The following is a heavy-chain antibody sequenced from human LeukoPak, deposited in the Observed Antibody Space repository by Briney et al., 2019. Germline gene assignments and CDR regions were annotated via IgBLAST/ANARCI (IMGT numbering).Heavy chain of an antibody. CDR2: IYSGGST. V-gene: IGHV3-53*01. CDR1: GFTVSSNY. CDR3: AKRIYGSGSYLADY. D-gene: IGHD3-10*01. J-gene: IGHJ4*02. Sequence: GGSLRLSCAASGFTVSSNYMSWVRQAPGKGLEWVSVIYSGGSTYYADSVKGRFTISRDNSKNTLYLQMNSLRAEDTAVYYCAKRIYGSGSYLADYWGQGTLVTVSS.